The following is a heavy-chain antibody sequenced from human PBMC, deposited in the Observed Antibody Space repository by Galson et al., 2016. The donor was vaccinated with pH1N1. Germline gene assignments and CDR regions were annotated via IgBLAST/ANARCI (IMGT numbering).Heavy chain of an antibody. J-gene: IGHJ6*02. CDR3: ARGTIDSAGSGNYYSNYYYGMDV. CDR2: IYTSGST. CDR1: GDSMTSGFYY. D-gene: IGHD3-10*01. Sequence: TLSLTCTVSGDSMTSGFYYWTWIRQPAGKGLEYIGYIYTSGSTNYNPSLQSRLIISVDTSKNQVSLKLSSVTAADTAIYHCARGTIDSAGSGNYYSNYYYGMDVWGQGTTVTVSS. V-gene: IGHV4-61*09.